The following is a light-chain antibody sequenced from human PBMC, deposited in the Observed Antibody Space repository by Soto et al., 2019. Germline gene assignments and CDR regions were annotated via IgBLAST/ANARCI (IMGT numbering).Light chain of an antibody. Sequence: QSVLTQPASVSGSPVHSITISCTGTSSDVGGYNYVSWYQQHPGKAPKLMIYDVSNRPSGVSNRFSGSKSGNTASLTISGLQAEDEADYYCSSYTSSSTPYVFGTATRSPS. J-gene: IGLJ1*01. CDR3: SSYTSSSTPYV. CDR1: SSDVGGYNY. V-gene: IGLV2-14*01. CDR2: DVS.